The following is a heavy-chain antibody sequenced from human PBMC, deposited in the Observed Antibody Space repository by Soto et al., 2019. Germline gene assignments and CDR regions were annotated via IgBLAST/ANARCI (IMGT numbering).Heavy chain of an antibody. CDR2: IYSDGTT. J-gene: IGHJ4*02. CDR3: ASVDVVAIPGLRDY. V-gene: IGHV3-66*01. D-gene: IGHD2-21*01. CDR1: GFNINNNY. Sequence: GGSLRLSCAVSGFNINNNYMSWVRQAPGKGLKWVSVIYSDGTTHYTDSVKGRFSISRDISKNTLYLQMNSLRVEDTAVYFCASVDVVAIPGLRDYWGQGTLVTVSS.